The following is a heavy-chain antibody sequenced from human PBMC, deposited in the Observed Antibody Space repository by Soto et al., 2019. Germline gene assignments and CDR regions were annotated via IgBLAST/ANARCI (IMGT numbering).Heavy chain of an antibody. V-gene: IGHV3-21*01. CDR3: ARDPYGITMVRGVINGEKGDNWFDP. J-gene: IGHJ5*02. D-gene: IGHD3-10*01. Sequence: EVQLVESGGGLVKPGGSLRLSCAASGFTFSSYSMNWVRQAPGKGLEWVSSISSSSSYIYYADSVKGRFTISRDNAKNSLYLQMNSLRAEDTAVYYCARDPYGITMVRGVINGEKGDNWFDPWGQGTLVTVSS. CDR1: GFTFSSYS. CDR2: ISSSSSYI.